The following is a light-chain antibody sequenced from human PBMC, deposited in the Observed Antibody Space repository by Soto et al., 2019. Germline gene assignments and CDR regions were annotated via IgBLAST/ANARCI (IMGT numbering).Light chain of an antibody. V-gene: IGKV1-39*01. CDR2: AAS. CDR3: QQRYSTPWT. J-gene: IGKJ1*01. CDR1: QGISTY. Sequence: DIPMTQFPSYLSASVGDRVTIICRASQGISTYLNWYQQKPGKAPKLLIYAASSLQSGVPSRLRGSGSETDFTLAISSLQPEELSTDSGQQRYSTPWTFGQGTKVDIK.